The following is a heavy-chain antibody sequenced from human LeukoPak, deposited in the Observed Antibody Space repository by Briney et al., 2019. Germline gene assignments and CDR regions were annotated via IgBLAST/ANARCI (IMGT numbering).Heavy chain of an antibody. J-gene: IGHJ3*02. V-gene: IGHV4-34*01. Sequence: SETLSLTCAVYGGSFSGYYWSWIRQPPGKGLEWIGEINHSGSTNYNPSLKSRVTISVDTSKNQFSLKLSSVTAADTAVYYCARMVALLWFGESDGTGAFDIWGQGTMVTVSS. CDR2: INHSGST. CDR1: GGSFSGYY. D-gene: IGHD3-10*01. CDR3: ARMVALLWFGESDGTGAFDI.